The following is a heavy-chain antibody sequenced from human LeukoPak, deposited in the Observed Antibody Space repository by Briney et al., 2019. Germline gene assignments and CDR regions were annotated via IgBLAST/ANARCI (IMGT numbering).Heavy chain of an antibody. CDR2: IIPIFGTA. Sequence: SVKVSXKASGGTFSSYAISWVRQAPGQGLEWMGRIIPIFGTANYAQKFQGRVTITTDESTSTAYMELSSLRSEDTAVYYCARGAQWLVGNYWGQGTLVTVSS. CDR3: ARGAQWLVGNY. CDR1: GGTFSSYA. D-gene: IGHD6-19*01. J-gene: IGHJ4*02. V-gene: IGHV1-69*05.